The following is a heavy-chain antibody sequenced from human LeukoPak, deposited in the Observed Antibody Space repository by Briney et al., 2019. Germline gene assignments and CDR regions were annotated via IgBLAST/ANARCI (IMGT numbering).Heavy chain of an antibody. CDR2: IFSCGST. CDR1: GFSVSFNY. D-gene: IGHD3-10*01. V-gene: IGHV3-53*01. J-gene: IGHJ4*02. Sequence: GGSLRLSCAASGFSVSFNYMTWVRQAPGKGLEWVSVIFSCGSTYYADSVKGRFTISRDNSKNTLYLQMNSLRAEDTAVYYCLWFGSGGFDYWGQGTLVTVSS. CDR3: LWFGSGGFDY.